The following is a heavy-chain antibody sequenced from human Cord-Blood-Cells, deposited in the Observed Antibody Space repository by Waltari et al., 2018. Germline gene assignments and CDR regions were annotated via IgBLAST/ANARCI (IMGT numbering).Heavy chain of an antibody. CDR1: GFTFSSYA. V-gene: IGHV3-30-3*01. J-gene: IGHJ4*02. D-gene: IGHD6-6*01. CDR3: ARGHSSSYYFDY. CDR2: ISYDGSNK. Sequence: QVQLVESGGGVVQPGRSLRLSCAASGFTFSSYAMHWVRQAPGKGLEWVAVISYDGSNKYYADSVKGRFTISRDNSKNTLYLQMNSLRAEDTAVYYCARGHSSSYYFDYWGQGTLVTVSS.